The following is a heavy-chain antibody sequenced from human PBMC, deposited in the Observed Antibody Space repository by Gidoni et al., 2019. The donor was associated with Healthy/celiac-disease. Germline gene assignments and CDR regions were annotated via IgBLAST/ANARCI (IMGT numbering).Heavy chain of an antibody. J-gene: IGHJ5*02. Sequence: EVQLVESGGGLVQPGGSLNLTCAASGFTFSASALHWVRQASGQGLEWVGRIRSKANSYATAYAASVKGRFTISRDDSKNTAYLQMNSLKTEDTAVYYCTRHYLKDYYDSSGYFSTWGQGTLVTVSS. CDR3: TRHYLKDYYDSSGYFST. D-gene: IGHD3-22*01. CDR1: GFTFSASA. CDR2: IRSKANSYAT. V-gene: IGHV3-73*02.